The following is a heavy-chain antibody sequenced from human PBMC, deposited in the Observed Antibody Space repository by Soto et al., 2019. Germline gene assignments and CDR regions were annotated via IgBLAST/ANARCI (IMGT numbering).Heavy chain of an antibody. CDR3: ARTRGYSYGPVDY. Sequence: SETLSLTCTVSGASISPYYWTWIRQPPGKGLEWIGSIYYSGSTYYNPSLKSRVTISVDTSKNQFSLKLSSVTAADTAVYYCARTRGYSYGPVDYWGQGTLVTVSS. CDR2: IYYSGST. V-gene: IGHV4-39*01. J-gene: IGHJ4*02. CDR1: GASISPYY. D-gene: IGHD5-18*01.